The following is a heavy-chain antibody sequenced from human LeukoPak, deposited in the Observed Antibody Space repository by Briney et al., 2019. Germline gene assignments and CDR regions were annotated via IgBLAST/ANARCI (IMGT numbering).Heavy chain of an antibody. Sequence: PGRSLRLSCAASGFTFDDYAMHWVRQAPGKGLEWVSGISWNSGSIGYADSVKGRFTISRDNAKNSLYLQMNSLRAEDTALYYCAKDIHSSSQGTLDYWGQGTLVTVSS. D-gene: IGHD6-6*01. CDR1: GFTFDDYA. V-gene: IGHV3-9*01. J-gene: IGHJ4*02. CDR2: ISWNSGSI. CDR3: AKDIHSSSQGTLDY.